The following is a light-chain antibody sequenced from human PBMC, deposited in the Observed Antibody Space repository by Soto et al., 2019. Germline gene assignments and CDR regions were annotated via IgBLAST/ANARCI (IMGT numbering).Light chain of an antibody. Sequence: QSVLTQPPSVSXXPGQRVTISCTGTSSDIGAGYDVHWYQQLPGAAPKLLIYSNAIRPSGVPDRFSASKSGTSASLAITGLRAEDEADYYCQSYDSSLTTYVFGTGTKVTVL. CDR2: SNA. CDR3: QSYDSSLTTYV. V-gene: IGLV1-40*01. CDR1: SSDIGAGYD. J-gene: IGLJ1*01.